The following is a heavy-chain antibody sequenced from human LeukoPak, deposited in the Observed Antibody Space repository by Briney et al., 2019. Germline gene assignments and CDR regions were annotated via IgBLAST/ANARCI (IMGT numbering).Heavy chain of an antibody. Sequence: SWETLSLTCTVSGGSITTYYWNWIRQPPGKGLEWIGEIKHRENTNYSPSLKSRVTISLDASKNQISLKLSSVTAADTAVYYCAREGLTNAYNPLGYWGQGTLVIVSS. D-gene: IGHD5-24*01. CDR3: AREGLTNAYNPLGY. J-gene: IGHJ4*02. V-gene: IGHV4-34*01. CDR1: GGSITTYY. CDR2: IKHRENT.